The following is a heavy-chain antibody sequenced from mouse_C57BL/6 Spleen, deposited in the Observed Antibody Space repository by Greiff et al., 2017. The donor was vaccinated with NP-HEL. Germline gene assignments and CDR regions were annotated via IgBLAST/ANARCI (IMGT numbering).Heavy chain of an antibody. D-gene: IGHD3-3*01. J-gene: IGHJ2*01. CDR3: ARWGLDHYIDD. V-gene: IGHV1-18*01. CDR1: GYTFTDYN. CDR2: INPNNGGT. Sequence: EVQLQQSGPELVKPGASVKIPCKASGYTFTDYNMDWVKQSHGKSLEWIGDINPNNGGTIYNQKFKGKATLTVDQSSSTAYMELRSLTSEDTAVYDCARWGLDHYIDDWGQGTTLTVSS.